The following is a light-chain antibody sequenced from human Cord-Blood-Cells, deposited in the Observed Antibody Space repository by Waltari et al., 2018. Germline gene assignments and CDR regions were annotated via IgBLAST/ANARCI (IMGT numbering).Light chain of an antibody. CDR2: EVS. J-gene: IGLJ3*02. Sequence: QSALTQPPSASGSPGQSVTIPCTGTSSDVGGYKYVSWYQQHPGKAPKLMIYEVSKRPSGVPDRFSGSKSGNTASLTVSGLQAEDEADYYCSSYAGSNNLFGGGTKLTVL. CDR1: SSDVGGYKY. V-gene: IGLV2-8*01. CDR3: SSYAGSNNL.